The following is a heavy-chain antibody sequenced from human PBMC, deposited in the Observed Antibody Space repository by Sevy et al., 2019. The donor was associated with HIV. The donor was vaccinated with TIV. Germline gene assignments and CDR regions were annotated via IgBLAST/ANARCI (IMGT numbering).Heavy chain of an antibody. J-gene: IGHJ4*02. CDR2: IRSKANSYAT. CDR1: GFTFSGSA. V-gene: IGHV3-73*01. CDR3: TSSMDPWCLNFDY. Sequence: GGSLRLSCAASGFTFSGSAMHWVRQASGKGLEWVGRIRSKANSYATAYAASVKGRFTISRDDSKNTAYLQMNSLKTEDTAVYYCTSSMDPWCLNFDYWGPGTLVTVSS. D-gene: IGHD2-15*01.